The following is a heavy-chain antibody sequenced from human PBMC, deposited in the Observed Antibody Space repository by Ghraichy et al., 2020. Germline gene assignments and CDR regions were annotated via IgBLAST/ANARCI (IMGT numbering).Heavy chain of an antibody. Sequence: SETLSLTCTVSGGSVSSGSYYWSWIRQPPGKGLEWIGYIYYSGSTNYNPSLKSRVTISVDTSKNQFSLKLSSVTAADTAVYYCARGSYSGSFRRKNNWFDPWGQGTLVTVSS. CDR1: GGSVSSGSYY. CDR2: IYYSGST. CDR3: ARGSYSGSFRRKNNWFDP. J-gene: IGHJ5*02. D-gene: IGHD1-26*01. V-gene: IGHV4-61*01.